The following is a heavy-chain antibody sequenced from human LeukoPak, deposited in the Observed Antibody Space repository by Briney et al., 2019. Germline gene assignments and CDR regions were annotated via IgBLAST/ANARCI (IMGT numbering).Heavy chain of an antibody. Sequence: PGGSLRLSCAASGFTFSSYGMHWVRQAPGKGLEWVAVIWYDGSNKYYADSVKGRFTISRDNSKNTLYLQMNSLRAEDTAVYYCVRDLDDYSNSFDYWGQGTLVTVSS. CDR3: VRDLDDYSNSFDY. D-gene: IGHD4-11*01. CDR1: GFTFSSYG. J-gene: IGHJ4*02. CDR2: IWYDGSNK. V-gene: IGHV3-33*01.